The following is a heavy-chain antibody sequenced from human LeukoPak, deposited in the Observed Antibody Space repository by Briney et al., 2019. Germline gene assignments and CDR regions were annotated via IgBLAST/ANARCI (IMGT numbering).Heavy chain of an antibody. CDR2: ISASDGRT. D-gene: IGHD3-10*01. V-gene: IGHV3-23*01. CDR3: VRGPYGSGISNWFDP. J-gene: IGHJ5*02. CDR1: RFTFSSYG. Sequence: GGTLGLTCAASRFTFSSYGMSWVRQAPGKGLEWVSGISASDGRTYYADSVKGRFTISRDNSKNTLYLQMNSLRAEDTAVYYCVRGPYGSGISNWFDPWGQGTLVTVSS.